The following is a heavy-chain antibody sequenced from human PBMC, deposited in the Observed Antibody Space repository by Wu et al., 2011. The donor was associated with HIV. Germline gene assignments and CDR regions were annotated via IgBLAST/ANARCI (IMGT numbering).Heavy chain of an antibody. V-gene: IGHV1-69-2*01. Sequence: EVQLEQSGAEVKKPGATVKISCKVSGYTFTDYFIHWVQKAPGKGLEWMGLIDPEDGGTKCAEKFQGRVTMTADMSADTAYMELRTLRSEDSAVYFCARGSSLVDAWGQGTLVTVSS. D-gene: IGHD3-10*01. CDR2: IDPEDGGT. J-gene: IGHJ5*02. CDR3: ARGSSLVDA. CDR1: GYTFTDYF.